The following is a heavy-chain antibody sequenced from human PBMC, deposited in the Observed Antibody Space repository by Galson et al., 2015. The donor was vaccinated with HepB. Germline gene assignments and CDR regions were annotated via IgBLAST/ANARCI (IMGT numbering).Heavy chain of an antibody. CDR1: GFTFSSYW. D-gene: IGHD3-3*01. J-gene: IGHJ4*02. CDR2: IKQDGSEK. CDR3: ARTYYDFWSGYFDY. Sequence: SLRLSCAASGFTFSSYWMSWVRQAPGKGLEWVANIKQDGSEKYYVDSVKGRFTISRDNAKNSLYLQMNSLRAEDTAVYHCARTYYDFWSGYFDYWGQGTLVTVSS. V-gene: IGHV3-7*01.